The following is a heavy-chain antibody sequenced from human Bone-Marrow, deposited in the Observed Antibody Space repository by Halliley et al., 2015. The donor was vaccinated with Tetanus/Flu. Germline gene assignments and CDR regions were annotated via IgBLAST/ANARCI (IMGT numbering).Heavy chain of an antibody. Sequence: ASGFAFRTHYVHWVRQAPGKGLEWVSSIGTGSTVTYIADSVRGRFTISRDDAANSVYLQMNSLRAAGTSVYYCSRSTGTTTGDVRSQGTTVTVS. CDR2: IGTGSTVT. D-gene: IGHD4-17*01. CDR3: SRSTGTTTGDV. CDR1: GFAFRTHY. V-gene: IGHV3-21*01. J-gene: IGHJ6*02.